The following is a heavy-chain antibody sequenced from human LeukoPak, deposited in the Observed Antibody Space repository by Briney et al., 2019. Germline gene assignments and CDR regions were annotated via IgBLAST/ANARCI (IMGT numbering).Heavy chain of an antibody. J-gene: IGHJ4*02. CDR3: AGSLGYCTSNVCYLKY. Sequence: ASVKVSCKASGYIFTDYHVHWVRQAPGQGLEWMGWISAQHGQTEYAPNSQDRVTMTADTYTNTAYMELRSLRSDDTAVYYCAGSLGYCTSNVCYLKYWGQGTLVTVSS. CDR2: ISAQHGQT. D-gene: IGHD2-8*01. CDR1: GYIFTDYH. V-gene: IGHV1-18*04.